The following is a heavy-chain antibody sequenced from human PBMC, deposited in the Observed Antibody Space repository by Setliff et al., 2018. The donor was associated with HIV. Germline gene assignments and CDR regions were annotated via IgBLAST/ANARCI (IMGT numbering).Heavy chain of an antibody. D-gene: IGHD5-18*01. Sequence: GESLKISCKASGYTFTSYGISWVRQAPGQGLEWMGWISAYSGNTNYAQKIQGRVTMTTDTSTSTAYMELRSLRSDDTAVYYCARDDADTAMVIAFDIWGQGTMVTVSS. J-gene: IGHJ3*02. V-gene: IGHV1-18*01. CDR1: GYTFTSYG. CDR3: ARDDADTAMVIAFDI. CDR2: ISAYSGNT.